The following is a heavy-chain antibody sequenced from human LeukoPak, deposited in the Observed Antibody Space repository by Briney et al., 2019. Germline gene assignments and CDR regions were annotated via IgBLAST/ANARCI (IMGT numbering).Heavy chain of an antibody. V-gene: IGHV4-59*01. CDR1: GGSISSYY. CDR3: ARSAAAGTYWYYGMDV. Sequence: PSETLSLTCTVSGGSISSYYWSWIRQPPGKGLEWIGYIYYSGSTNYNPSLKSRVTISVDTSKNQFSLKLSSVTAADTAVYYCARSAAAGTYWYYGMDVWGKGTTVTVSS. D-gene: IGHD6-13*01. J-gene: IGHJ6*04. CDR2: IYYSGST.